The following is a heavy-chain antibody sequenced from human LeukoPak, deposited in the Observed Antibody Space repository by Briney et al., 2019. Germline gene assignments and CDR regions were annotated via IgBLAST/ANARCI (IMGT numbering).Heavy chain of an antibody. V-gene: IGHV1-8*02. D-gene: IGHD3-10*01. CDR3: ATAARDYIGGPLYYFDY. Sequence: GASVKVSCKASGYTFTSYDINWVRQATGQGLEWIGWMNPNSGNTGYAQKFQGRVTMTEDTSTDTAYMELSSLRSEDTAVYYCATAARDYIGGPLYYFDYWGQGTLVTVSS. CDR2: MNPNSGNT. CDR1: GYTFTSYD. J-gene: IGHJ4*02.